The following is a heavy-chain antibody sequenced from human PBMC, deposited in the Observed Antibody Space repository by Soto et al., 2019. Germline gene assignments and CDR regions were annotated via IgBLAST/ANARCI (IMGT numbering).Heavy chain of an antibody. J-gene: IGHJ6*02. D-gene: IGHD4-4*01. CDR1: GGSISSGGYS. V-gene: IGHV4-30-2*01. CDR3: ARAGPYSNFYYYYGMDV. CDR2: IYHSGST. Sequence: TSETLSLTCAVSGGSISSGGYSWSWIRQPPGKGLEWIGYIYHSGSTYYNPSLKSRVTISVDRSKNQFSLKLSSVTAADTAVYYCARAGPYSNFYYYYGMDVWGQGTTVTVSS.